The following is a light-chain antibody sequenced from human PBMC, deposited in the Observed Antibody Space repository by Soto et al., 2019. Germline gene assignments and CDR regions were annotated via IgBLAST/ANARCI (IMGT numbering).Light chain of an antibody. CDR1: SSDIGGYNY. J-gene: IGLJ1*01. Sequence: QSALTQPASVSGSPGQSITISCSGSSSDIGGYNYVSWYQQHPGKAPKLVLFEVSHRPSGVSHRFSGSKSGNTASLTISGLQAEDEGDYYCSSCSTSDTPYGFGAGTKLTVL. CDR3: SSCSTSDTPYG. V-gene: IGLV2-14*01. CDR2: EVS.